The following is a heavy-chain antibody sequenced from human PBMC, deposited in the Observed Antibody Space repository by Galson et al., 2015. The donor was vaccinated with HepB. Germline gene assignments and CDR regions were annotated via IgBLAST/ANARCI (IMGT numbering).Heavy chain of an antibody. CDR3: AKHGPGRGFDY. CDR2: VLGSGAGT. D-gene: IGHD2-15*01. Sequence: SLRLSCAASGFTFSSYTMTWVRQAPVKGLEWVSTVLGSGAGTYYSDSVRGRFTISRDNSKNTLSLQMNSLRAEDTAVYYCAKHGPGRGFDYWGQGTLVTVSS. CDR1: GFTFSSYT. J-gene: IGHJ4*02. V-gene: IGHV3-23*01.